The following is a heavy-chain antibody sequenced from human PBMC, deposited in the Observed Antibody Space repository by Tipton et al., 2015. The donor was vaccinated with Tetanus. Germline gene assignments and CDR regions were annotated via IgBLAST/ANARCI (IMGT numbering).Heavy chain of an antibody. CDR1: GFIFSSYG. CDR3: AREADCSGGSCFSGDFDN. CDR2: SWYDGTDQ. J-gene: IGHJ4*02. V-gene: IGHV3-33*01. D-gene: IGHD2-15*01. Sequence: SLRLSCAASGFIFSSYGIHWVRQAPGKGLEWVAVSWYDGTDQYYADSVKGRFTLTRDNSKNTLYLEMNSLRAEDTALYYCAREADCSGGSCFSGDFDNWGQGTPVPVSS.